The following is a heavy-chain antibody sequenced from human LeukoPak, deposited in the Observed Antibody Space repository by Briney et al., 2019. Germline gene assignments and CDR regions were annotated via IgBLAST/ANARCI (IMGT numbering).Heavy chain of an antibody. CDR3: ARDRTLLVGAIGY. CDR1: GFIFRNYA. D-gene: IGHD1-26*01. Sequence: GGSLRLSCAASGFIFRNYAMHWVRQAPGKGLEWVAVIWYDGSNKYYADSVKGRFTISRDNSKNTLYLQMNSLRAEDTAVYYCARDRTLLVGAIGYWGQGTLVTVSS. J-gene: IGHJ4*02. CDR2: IWYDGSNK. V-gene: IGHV3-33*08.